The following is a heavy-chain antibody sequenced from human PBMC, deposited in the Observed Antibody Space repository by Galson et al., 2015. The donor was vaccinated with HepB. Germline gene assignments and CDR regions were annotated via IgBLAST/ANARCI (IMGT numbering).Heavy chain of an antibody. CDR3: ADSSSRFLGGLRS. CDR1: GFTFSSYS. Sequence: SLRLSCAASGFTFSSYSMNWVRQAPGKGLEWVSSISSSSSYIYYADSVKGRFTISRDNAKSSLYLQMNSLRAEDTAVYYCADSSSRFLGGLRSWGQGTMVTVSS. J-gene: IGHJ3*01. D-gene: IGHD4-17*01. CDR2: ISSSSSYI. V-gene: IGHV3-21*01.